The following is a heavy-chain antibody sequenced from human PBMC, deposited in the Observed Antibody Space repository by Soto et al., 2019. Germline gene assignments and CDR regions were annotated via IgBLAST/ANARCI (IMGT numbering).Heavy chain of an antibody. CDR1: GFTFGDYA. J-gene: IGHJ3*02. CDR3: TRDMPLGTGGAFDI. D-gene: IGHD2-8*02. V-gene: IGHV3-49*03. CDR2: IRSKAYGGTT. Sequence: GSLRLSCTASGFTFGDYAMSWFRQAPWKGLEWVGSIRSKAYGGTTEYAASVKGRFTISRDDSKSIAYLQMNSLKTEDTAVYYCTRDMPLGTGGAFDIWGQGPMVTVPS.